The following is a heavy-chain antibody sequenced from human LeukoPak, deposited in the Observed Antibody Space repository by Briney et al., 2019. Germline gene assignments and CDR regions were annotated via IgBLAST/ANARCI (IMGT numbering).Heavy chain of an antibody. Sequence: GGSLRLSCAASGFTFSSYWMHWVRQAPGKGLVWVSRINSDGSDISYADSVKGRFTISRDNAKNTLYLQMNSLRAEDTAVYYCARVHYTTVYGSCDYWGQGTLVTVSS. CDR2: INSDGSDI. J-gene: IGHJ4*02. CDR1: GFTFSSYW. D-gene: IGHD2/OR15-2a*01. V-gene: IGHV3-74*01. CDR3: ARVHYTTVYGSCDY.